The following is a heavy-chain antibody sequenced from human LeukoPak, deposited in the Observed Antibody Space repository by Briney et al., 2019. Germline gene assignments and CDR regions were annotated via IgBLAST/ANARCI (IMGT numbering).Heavy chain of an antibody. CDR3: ARDFSGYYYYFDY. D-gene: IGHD3-22*01. CDR1: GYTFTSYA. J-gene: IGHJ4*02. CDR2: INAGNGNT. Sequence: ASVKVSCKASGYTFTSYAMHWVRQAPGQRLEWMGWINAGNGNTKYSQKFQGRVTITRDTSASTAYMELGSLRSEDTAVYYCARDFSGYYYYFDYWGQGTLVTVSS. V-gene: IGHV1-3*01.